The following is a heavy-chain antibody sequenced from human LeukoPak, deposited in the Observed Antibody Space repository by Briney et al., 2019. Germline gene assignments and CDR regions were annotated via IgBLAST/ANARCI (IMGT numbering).Heavy chain of an antibody. CDR2: INHSGST. V-gene: IGHV4-34*01. D-gene: IGHD1-20*01. CDR1: GGSFSGYY. Sequence: SETLSLTCAVYGGSFSGYYWSWIRQPPGKGLEWIGEINHSGSTNYNPSLKSRVTISVDTSKNQFSLKLSSVTAADTAVYYCARGPGGNWNDRPYYYGMDVWGQGTTVTVSS. CDR3: ARGPGGNWNDRPYYYGMDV. J-gene: IGHJ6*02.